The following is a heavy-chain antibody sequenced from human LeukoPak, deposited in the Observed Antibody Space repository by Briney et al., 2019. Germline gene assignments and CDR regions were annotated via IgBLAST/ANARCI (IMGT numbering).Heavy chain of an antibody. J-gene: IGHJ4*02. CDR1: GYTFTSYG. Sequence: SVKVSCKASGYTFTSYGISWVRQAPGQGLEWMGGIIPIFGTANYAQKFQGRVTITADESTSTAYMELSSLRSEDTAVYYCARGYAPGTRPYYFDYWGQGTLVTVSS. CDR2: IIPIFGTA. CDR3: ARGYAPGTRPYYFDY. D-gene: IGHD1-1*01. V-gene: IGHV1-69*13.